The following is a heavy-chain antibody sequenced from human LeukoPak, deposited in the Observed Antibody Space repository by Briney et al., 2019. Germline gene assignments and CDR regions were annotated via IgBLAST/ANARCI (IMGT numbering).Heavy chain of an antibody. V-gene: IGHV3-23*01. Sequence: PGGSLRLSGAASGFTFSSYAMSWVRQAPGKGLEWVSAISGRGGSTYYADSVKGRFTISRDNSKNTLYLQMNSLRAEDTAVYYCAKMWDIVVVVAATRLVGYWGQGTLVTVSS. D-gene: IGHD2-15*01. CDR1: GFTFSSYA. CDR2: ISGRGGST. J-gene: IGHJ4*02. CDR3: AKMWDIVVVVAATRLVGY.